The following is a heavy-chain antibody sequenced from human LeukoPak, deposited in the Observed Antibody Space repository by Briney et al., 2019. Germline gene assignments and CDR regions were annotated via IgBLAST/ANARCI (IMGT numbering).Heavy chain of an antibody. CDR1: GGTFSSYA. J-gene: IGHJ4*02. CDR2: IIPILGIA. CDR3: ARDHGYYYDSSGYCDY. Sequence: SVKVSCKASGGTFSSYAISWVRQAPGQGLEWMGRIIPILGIANYAQKFQGRVTITADKSTSTAYMELSSLRSEDTVVYYCARDHGYYYDSSGYCDYWGQGTLVTVSS. V-gene: IGHV1-69*04. D-gene: IGHD3-22*01.